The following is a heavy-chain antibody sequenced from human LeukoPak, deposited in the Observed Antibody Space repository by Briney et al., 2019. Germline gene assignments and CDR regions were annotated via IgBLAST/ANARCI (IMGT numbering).Heavy chain of an antibody. J-gene: IGHJ3*02. CDR3: ARLSVGSSGYYLGAAFFDAFDI. D-gene: IGHD3-22*01. Sequence: ASVKVSCKASGGTFSSYAISWVRQAPGQGLEWMGRIIPILGIANYAQKFQGRVTITADKSTSTAYMELSSLRSEDTAVYYCARLSVGSSGYYLGAAFFDAFDIWGQGTMVTVSS. CDR1: GGTFSSYA. CDR2: IIPILGIA. V-gene: IGHV1-69*04.